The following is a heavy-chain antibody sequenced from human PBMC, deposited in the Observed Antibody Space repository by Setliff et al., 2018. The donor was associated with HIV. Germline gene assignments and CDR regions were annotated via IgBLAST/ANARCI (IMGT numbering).Heavy chain of an antibody. D-gene: IGHD6-19*01. J-gene: IGHJ3*02. CDR3: ASGQWLEHAFDI. V-gene: IGHV4-39*01. CDR1: GGSIGIRSYF. Sequence: SETLSLTCTVSGGSIGIRSYFWGWIRQPPGKGLEWIGSVYSSGSTYYNPSLKSRVTVSVDTSKDQFSLRLSSVTFADTAVYYCASGQWLEHAFDIWGQGTVVTVSS. CDR2: VYSSGST.